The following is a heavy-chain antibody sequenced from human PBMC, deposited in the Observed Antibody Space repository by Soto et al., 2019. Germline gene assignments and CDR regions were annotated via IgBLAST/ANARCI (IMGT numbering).Heavy chain of an antibody. V-gene: IGHV3-74*01. CDR3: ARGANGSYYFDY. D-gene: IGHD3-10*01. Sequence: PGGSLRLSCAASGFSLSDYWMHWVRQAPGEGLVWLSRITRDGSSTNYADSVKGRFTISRDNAKNTLYLQVNSLRGEDTAVYYCARGANGSYYFDYWGQGTLVTVSS. J-gene: IGHJ4*02. CDR2: ITRDGSST. CDR1: GFSLSDYW.